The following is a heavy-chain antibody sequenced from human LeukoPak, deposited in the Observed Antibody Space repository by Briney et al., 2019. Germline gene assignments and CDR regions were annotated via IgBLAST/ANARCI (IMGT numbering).Heavy chain of an antibody. CDR2: INTNTGNP. J-gene: IGHJ4*02. Sequence: ASVKVSCKASGYTFTSYALNWVRQAPGQGLEWLGRINTNTGNPTYAQGFTGRFVFSLDTSVSTAYLQISSLKAEDTAVYYCARGSATLLWFGKSFDYWGQGTLVTVSS. CDR1: GYTFTSYA. V-gene: IGHV7-4-1*02. CDR3: ARGSATLLWFGKSFDY. D-gene: IGHD3-10*01.